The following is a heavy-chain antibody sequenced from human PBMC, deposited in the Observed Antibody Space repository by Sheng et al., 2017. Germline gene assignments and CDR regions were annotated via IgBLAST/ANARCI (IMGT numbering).Heavy chain of an antibody. J-gene: IGHJ2*01. D-gene: IGHD3-10*01. CDR3: ARDFQTSFRGNPXVWYFRIL. Sequence: QVQLQESGPGLVEPSETLSLTCTVSGSSIATDYYWAWVRQTPGKGLEWIGSVYQSGTTYINPSLKGRATISVDTSNNKFSLRMTSVTVEDAAVYYCARDFQTSFRGNPXVWYFRILWGLATLVTCLL. CDR2: VYQSGTT. V-gene: IGHV4-38-2*02. CDR1: GSSIATDYY.